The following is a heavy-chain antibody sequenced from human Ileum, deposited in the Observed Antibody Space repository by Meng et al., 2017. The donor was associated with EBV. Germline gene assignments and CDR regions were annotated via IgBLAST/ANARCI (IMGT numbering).Heavy chain of an antibody. V-gene: IGHV4-4*02. J-gene: IGHJ4*02. CDR2: ISHSGST. CDR1: GGSFSSSNW. Sequence: QVPLQESGPGLVEPSGTLSLTCAVSGGSFSSSNWWSWVRQTPGKGLEWIGEISHSGSTHYNPSLKSRVTISVDKSKNQFSLKLSSVTAADTAVYYCARASVGTTPGDYWGQGTLGNVSS. D-gene: IGHD1-26*01. CDR3: ARASVGTTPGDY.